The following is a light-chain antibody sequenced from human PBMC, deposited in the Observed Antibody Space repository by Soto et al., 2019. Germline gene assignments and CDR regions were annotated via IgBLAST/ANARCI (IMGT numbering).Light chain of an antibody. CDR3: CSYAGSGTLL. CDR2: EVT. V-gene: IGLV2-23*02. J-gene: IGLJ2*01. CDR1: SSDVGSYNF. Sequence: QSVLTQPASVSGSPGQSITISCTGASSDVGSYNFVSWYQQYPGKAPKLIIYEVTERPSAVSNRFSGSKSGNTASLTTSGLQAEDEADYYCCSYAGSGTLLFGGGTKLTVL.